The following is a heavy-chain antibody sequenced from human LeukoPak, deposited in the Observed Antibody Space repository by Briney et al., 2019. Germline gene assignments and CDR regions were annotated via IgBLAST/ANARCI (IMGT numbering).Heavy chain of an antibody. Sequence: PSETLSLTCTVSGGSVSSGSYYWSWIRQPPGKGLEWIGYIYYSGSTNYNPSLKSRVTISVDTSKNQFSLKLRSVTAADTAVYYCARSMSGYDFTPFDYWGQGTLVTVSS. CDR2: IYYSGST. D-gene: IGHD5-12*01. CDR3: ARSMSGYDFTPFDY. J-gene: IGHJ4*02. V-gene: IGHV4-61*01. CDR1: GGSVSSGSYY.